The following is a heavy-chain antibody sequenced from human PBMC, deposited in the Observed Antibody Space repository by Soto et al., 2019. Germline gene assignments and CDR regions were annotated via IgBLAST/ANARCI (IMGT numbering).Heavy chain of an antibody. CDR2: ISGRCGST. V-gene: IGHV3-23*01. Sequence: GSLTLFCPAPGVTCSSYSLSSVPQAPGNGLEWVSAISGRCGSTYYADSVKGRFTISRDNSKNTLYLQMNSLRAEDTAVYYCAKLGPSYGSGSPYHYGMDVWGRGPTVTVS. CDR3: AKLGPSYGSGSPYHYGMDV. J-gene: IGHJ6*01. D-gene: IGHD3-10*01. CDR1: GVTCSSYS.